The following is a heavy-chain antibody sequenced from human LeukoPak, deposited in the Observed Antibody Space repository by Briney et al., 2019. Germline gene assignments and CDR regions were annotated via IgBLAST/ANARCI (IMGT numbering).Heavy chain of an antibody. CDR2: ISWNSGSI. V-gene: IGHV3-9*01. D-gene: IGHD6-13*01. CDR3: AKESSNMDGYFDY. Sequence: GGSLRLSCAASGFTFDDYAMHWVRQAPGKGLEWVSGISWNSGSIGYADSVKGRFTISRDNTKNSLYLQMNSLRAEDTALYYCAKESSNMDGYFDYWGQGTLVTVSS. CDR1: GFTFDDYA. J-gene: IGHJ4*02.